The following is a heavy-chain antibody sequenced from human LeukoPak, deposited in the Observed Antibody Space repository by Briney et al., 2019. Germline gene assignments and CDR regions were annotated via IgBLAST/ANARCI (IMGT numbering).Heavy chain of an antibody. Sequence: ASVTVSFKASGYTFTIYGISWVRQAPGQGLEWMGWISAYNGNTNYAQKLQGRVTMTTDTSTSTAYMELRSLRSDDTAVYYCARGGVSSGWYGSYFDYWGQGTLVTVSS. J-gene: IGHJ4*02. CDR2: ISAYNGNT. CDR1: GYTFTIYG. D-gene: IGHD6-19*01. CDR3: ARGGVSSGWYGSYFDY. V-gene: IGHV1-18*01.